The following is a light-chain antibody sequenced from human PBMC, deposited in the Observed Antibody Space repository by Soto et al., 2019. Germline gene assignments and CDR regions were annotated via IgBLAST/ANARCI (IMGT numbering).Light chain of an antibody. J-gene: IGLJ3*02. Sequence: QSALTQPASVSGSPGQSITISRTGISSDIGSYDYVSWYQQHPGKAPKLIIYGVSNRPSGVSNRFSGSKSGNTASLTISGLQAEDEADYYCTSYTSSSTLRVFGGGTKLTVL. CDR3: TSYTSSSTLRV. CDR2: GVS. CDR1: SSDIGSYDY. V-gene: IGLV2-14*01.